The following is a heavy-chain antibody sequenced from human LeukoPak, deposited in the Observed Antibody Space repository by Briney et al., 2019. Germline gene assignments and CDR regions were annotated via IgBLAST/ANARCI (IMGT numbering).Heavy chain of an antibody. D-gene: IGHD3-3*01. J-gene: IGHJ4*02. CDR2: LYTNGTV. CDR3: ASGGDFWSGQFDY. CDR1: GASITRYY. V-gene: IGHV4-4*07. Sequence: SETLSLTCSVSGASITRYYWTWIRQPVGKGLEWFGRLYTNGTVNYNPSLRSRVTMSRDTSRNQFSLKLTSVTAADTAVYYCASGGDFWSGQFDYWGQGTLVTVSS.